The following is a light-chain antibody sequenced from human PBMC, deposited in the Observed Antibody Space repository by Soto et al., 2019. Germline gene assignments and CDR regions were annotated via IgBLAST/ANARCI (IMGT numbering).Light chain of an antibody. J-gene: IGKJ4*01. V-gene: IGKV3-11*01. Sequence: EIVLTQSPATLSLSPGERATLSCRASQSVSSYLAWYQQKPGQAPRLLIYDASNRATGIPARFSGSGSGTDFSLTISGLEPEDFAVYYCRQRSNWPTSGGGTKVEIK. CDR3: RQRSNWPT. CDR2: DAS. CDR1: QSVSSY.